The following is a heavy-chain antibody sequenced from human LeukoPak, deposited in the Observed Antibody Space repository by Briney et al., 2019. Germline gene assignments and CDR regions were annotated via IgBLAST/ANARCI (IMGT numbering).Heavy chain of an antibody. Sequence: SETLSLTCAVYGGSFSGYYWSWIRQPPRKGLEWIGEINHSGSTNYNPSLKSRVTISVDTSKNQFSLKLSSVTAADTAVYYCARTLGYWGQGTLVTVSS. V-gene: IGHV4-34*01. CDR1: GGSFSGYY. CDR2: INHSGST. J-gene: IGHJ4*02. D-gene: IGHD3-16*01. CDR3: ARTLGY.